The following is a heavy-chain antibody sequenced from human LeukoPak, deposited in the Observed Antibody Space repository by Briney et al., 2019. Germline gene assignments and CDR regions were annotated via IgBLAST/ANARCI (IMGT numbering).Heavy chain of an antibody. CDR1: GFTFDDYG. Sequence: PGGSLRLSCAASGFTFDDYGMSWVRQAPGKGLEWVSGINWNGGSTGYADSVKGRFTISRDNAKNSLYLQMNSLRAEDTALYYCARVVSQLLYDYYYYMDVWGKGTTVTVSS. D-gene: IGHD2-2*01. V-gene: IGHV3-20*04. J-gene: IGHJ6*03. CDR3: ARVVSQLLYDYYYYMDV. CDR2: INWNGGST.